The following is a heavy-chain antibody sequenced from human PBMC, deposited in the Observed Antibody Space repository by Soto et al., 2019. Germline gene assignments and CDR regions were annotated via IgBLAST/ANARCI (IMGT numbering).Heavy chain of an antibody. Sequence: VQLVESGGGVVQPGRSLRLSCAASGFTFSDYAMHWVRQAPGKGLEWVAVVSHDGRNTHYADSVKGRFTISRDSSKNTVPLEMTSLRAEDTAVYYCATGGRQWLVTSDFNYWGQGALVTVSS. CDR1: GFTFSDYA. CDR2: VSHDGRNT. J-gene: IGHJ4*02. V-gene: IGHV3-30*03. D-gene: IGHD6-19*01. CDR3: ATGGRQWLVTSDFNY.